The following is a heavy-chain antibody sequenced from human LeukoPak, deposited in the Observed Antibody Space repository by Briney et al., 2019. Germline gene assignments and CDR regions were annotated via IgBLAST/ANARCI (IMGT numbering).Heavy chain of an antibody. CDR2: INHSGST. CDR3: ARATVTTRWFDP. Sequence: LRLSCTASGFTFSDYFMSWIRQAPGKGLEWIGEINHSGSTNYNPSLKSRVTISVDTSKNQFSLKLSSVTAADTAVYYCARATVTTRWFDPWGQGTLVTVSS. D-gene: IGHD4-17*01. CDR1: GFTFSDYF. J-gene: IGHJ5*02. V-gene: IGHV4-34*01.